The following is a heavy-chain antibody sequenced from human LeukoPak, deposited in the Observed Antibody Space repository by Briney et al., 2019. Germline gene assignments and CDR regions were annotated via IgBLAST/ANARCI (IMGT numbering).Heavy chain of an antibody. Sequence: GSLRLSCAASGFTFSTYRMSWVRQPPGKGLEWIGEINHSGSTNYNPSLKSRVTISVDTSKNQFSLKLSSVTAADTAVYYCARRAGYYYGSVDYWGQGTLVTVSS. CDR1: GFTFSTYR. V-gene: IGHV4-34*01. CDR3: ARRAGYYYGSVDY. D-gene: IGHD3-10*01. CDR2: INHSGST. J-gene: IGHJ4*02.